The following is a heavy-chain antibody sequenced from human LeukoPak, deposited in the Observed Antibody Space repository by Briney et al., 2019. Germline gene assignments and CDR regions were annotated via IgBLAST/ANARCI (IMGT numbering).Heavy chain of an antibody. V-gene: IGHV4-34*01. CDR3: ARDDCSGGSCYRA. Sequence: SETLSLTCAVYGGSFSGYYWSWIRQPPGKGLEWIGEINHSGSTNYNPSLKSRVTISVDTSKNQFSLKLSSVTAADTAVYYCARDDCSGGSCYRAWGQGTLVTVSS. CDR2: INHSGST. J-gene: IGHJ5*02. CDR1: GGSFSGYY. D-gene: IGHD2-15*01.